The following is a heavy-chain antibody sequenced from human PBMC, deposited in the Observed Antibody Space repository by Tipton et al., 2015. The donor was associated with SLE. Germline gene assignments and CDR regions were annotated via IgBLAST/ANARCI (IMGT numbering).Heavy chain of an antibody. CDR2: IYYSGST. CDR3: ARDLEPRENSGGSYYS. D-gene: IGHD2-15*01. V-gene: IGHV4-59*11. J-gene: IGHJ3*01. CDR1: GGSISSHY. Sequence: TLSLTCTVSGGSISSHYWSWIRQPPGKGLEWIGYIYYSGSTNYNPSLKSRVTISVDTSKNQFSLKLSSVTAADTAVYYCARDLEPRENSGGSYYSWGQGTMVTVSS.